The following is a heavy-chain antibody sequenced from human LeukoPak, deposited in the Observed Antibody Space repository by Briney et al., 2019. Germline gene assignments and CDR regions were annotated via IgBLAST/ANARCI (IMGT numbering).Heavy chain of an antibody. J-gene: IGHJ5*02. V-gene: IGHV3-21*01. CDR3: ATAPPMIAAAGTGWFDP. CDR1: GFTFRSYS. D-gene: IGHD6-13*01. CDR2: ISSSSSYI. Sequence: PGGSLRLSCAASGFTFRSYSMNWVRQAPGKGLEWVSSISSSSSYIYYADSVKGRFTISRDNAKNSLYLQVNSLRAEDTAVYYCATAPPMIAAAGTGWFDPWGQGTLVTVSS.